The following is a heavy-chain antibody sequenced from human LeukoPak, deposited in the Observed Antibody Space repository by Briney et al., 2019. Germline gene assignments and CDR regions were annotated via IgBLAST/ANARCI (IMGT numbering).Heavy chain of an antibody. J-gene: IGHJ6*03. CDR2: INPHSGCT. V-gene: IGHV1-2*06. D-gene: IGHD2-15*01. Sequence: ASVKDSCKASGYTFTGCYMHWVRQAPGQGLEWMGRINPHSGCTSYSQKFQDRVTMTRDTSISTAYMELSTLTSDDTAVYYCARDPCSGGTCYYYMDVWGKGTTVTVSS. CDR1: GYTFTGCY. CDR3: ARDPCSGGTCYYYMDV.